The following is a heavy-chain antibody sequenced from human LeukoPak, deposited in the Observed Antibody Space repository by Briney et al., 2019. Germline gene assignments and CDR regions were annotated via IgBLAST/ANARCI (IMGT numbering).Heavy chain of an antibody. CDR2: VSGSGANT. D-gene: IGHD2-2*01. J-gene: IGHJ5*02. CDR3: AKDSHCSSTSCYGHNWFDP. Sequence: GGSLRLSCAASGFTFSSYAMSWVRQAPGKGLEWVSAVSGSGANTYYADSVKGRFTISRDNSKNTLYLQMNSLRAEDTAVYYCAKDSHCSSTSCYGHNWFDPWGQGTLVTVSS. CDR1: GFTFSSYA. V-gene: IGHV3-23*01.